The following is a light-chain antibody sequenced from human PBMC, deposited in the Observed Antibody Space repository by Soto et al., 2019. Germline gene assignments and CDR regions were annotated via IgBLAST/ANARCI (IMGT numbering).Light chain of an antibody. J-gene: IGLJ3*02. Sequence: QSALTQPVSVSGSPGQSITISCTGTSNDVGGYKYVSWYQQHPGKAPKLMIYEVSHRPSGVSDRFSGSKSGNTASLTISGLQAEDEADYYCSSYTSSSTWVFGGGTKVTVL. V-gene: IGLV2-14*01. CDR3: SSYTSSSTWV. CDR2: EVS. CDR1: SNDVGGYKY.